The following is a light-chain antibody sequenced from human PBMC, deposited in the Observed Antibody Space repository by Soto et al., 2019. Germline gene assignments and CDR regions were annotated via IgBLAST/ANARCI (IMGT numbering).Light chain of an antibody. J-gene: IGLJ2*01. CDR1: SGHSSYI. Sequence: QSVLTPSSSASASLGSSVKLTCTLSSGHSSYIIAWHQQQPGKAPRYLMKLEGSGSYNKGSGVPDRFSGSSSGADRYLTISNLQFEDEADYYCETWDSNTVVFGGGTKLTVL. CDR2: LEGSGSY. CDR3: ETWDSNTVV. V-gene: IGLV4-60*02.